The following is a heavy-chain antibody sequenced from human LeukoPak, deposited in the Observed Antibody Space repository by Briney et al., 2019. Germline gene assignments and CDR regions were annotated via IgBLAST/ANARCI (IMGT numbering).Heavy chain of an antibody. CDR2: INPNSGGT. Sequence: ASVKVSCKASGYTFTGYYMHWVRQAPGQGLEWMGWINPNSGGTNYAQKSQGRVTMTRDTSISTAYMELSRLRSDDTAVYYCARGGVSVGGNFDYWGQGTLVTVSS. CDR3: ARGGVSVGGNFDY. CDR1: GYTFTGYY. D-gene: IGHD4-23*01. J-gene: IGHJ4*02. V-gene: IGHV1-2*02.